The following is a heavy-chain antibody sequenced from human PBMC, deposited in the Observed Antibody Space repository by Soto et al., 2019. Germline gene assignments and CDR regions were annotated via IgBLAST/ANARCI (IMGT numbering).Heavy chain of an antibody. CDR3: TTLWTLSYDFGSGYVGSRGDY. CDR2: IKSRADGGTT. Sequence: EVQLMESGGDFVKPGGSLRLSCAASGLTFSNAWMTWVRQAPGKGLEWVGRIKSRADGGTTDYAAPVKGRFIISRDDSENTQYLQMTSLKIEDTAMYYWTTLWTLSYDFGSGYVGSRGDYWGQGTMVTVSS. J-gene: IGHJ4*02. CDR1: GLTFSNAW. D-gene: IGHD3-3*01. V-gene: IGHV3-15*01.